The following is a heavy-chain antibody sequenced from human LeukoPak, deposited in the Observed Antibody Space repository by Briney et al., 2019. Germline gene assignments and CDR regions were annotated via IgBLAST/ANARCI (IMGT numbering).Heavy chain of an antibody. D-gene: IGHD3-10*01. CDR1: GVSFSGYY. Sequence: SETLSLTCAVYGVSFSGYYWSWIRQPPGKGLEWIGEINHSGSTNYNPSLKSRVTISVDTSKNQFSLKLSSVTAADTAVYYCARTYYRAPFDYWGQGTLVTVSS. V-gene: IGHV4-34*01. CDR3: ARTYYRAPFDY. J-gene: IGHJ4*02. CDR2: INHSGST.